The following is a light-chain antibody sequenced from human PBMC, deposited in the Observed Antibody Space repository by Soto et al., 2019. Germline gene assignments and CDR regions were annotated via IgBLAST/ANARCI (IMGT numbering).Light chain of an antibody. J-gene: IGKJ2*01. CDR3: QQYGSSTYT. V-gene: IGKV3-20*01. CDR1: QSVTSSH. Sequence: EIVLTQSPGSLSVSPRERATLSCRASQSVTSSHLAWYQQKPGQAPRLLIYGASRRATGIPDRFSGSGSGTDFTLTISRLEPEDSAMYYCQQYGSSTYTFGQGTKVEIK. CDR2: GAS.